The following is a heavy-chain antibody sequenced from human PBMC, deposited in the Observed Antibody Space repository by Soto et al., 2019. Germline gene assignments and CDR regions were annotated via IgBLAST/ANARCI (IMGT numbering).Heavy chain of an antibody. Sequence: ASVKVSCKASGYTFSNYGISWVRQAPGQGLEWMGWISGYNGNTNHAQKLQGRVTMTTDTSTSTAYMELRSLRSDDTAVYYCARGVGSGSYYNQYNWFDPWGQGTLVTVS. D-gene: IGHD3-10*01. CDR3: ARGVGSGSYYNQYNWFDP. CDR1: GYTFSNYG. J-gene: IGHJ5*02. CDR2: ISGYNGNT. V-gene: IGHV1-18*01.